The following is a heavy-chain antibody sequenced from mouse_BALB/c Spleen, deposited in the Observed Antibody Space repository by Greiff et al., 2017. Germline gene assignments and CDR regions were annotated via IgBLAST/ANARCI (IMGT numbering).Heavy chain of an antibody. D-gene: IGHD3-1*01. Sequence: VKLMESGAELVRPGVSVKISCKGSGYTFTDYAMHWVKQSHAKSLEWIGVISTYYGDASYNQKFKGKATMTVDKSSSTAYMELARLTSEDSAIYYCARSGDYYAMDYWGQGTSVTVSS. CDR2: ISTYYGDA. J-gene: IGHJ4*01. V-gene: IGHV1S137*01. CDR3: ARSGDYYAMDY. CDR1: GYTFTDYA.